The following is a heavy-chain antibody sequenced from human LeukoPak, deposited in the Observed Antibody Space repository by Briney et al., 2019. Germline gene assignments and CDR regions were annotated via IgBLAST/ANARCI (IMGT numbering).Heavy chain of an antibody. CDR2: IGANGGAT. V-gene: IGHV3-23*01. CDR3: GRDPNGDYLGAFDF. J-gene: IGHJ3*01. D-gene: IGHD4-17*01. Sequence: GGSLRLSCAVSGFIFSNYYLVWARQAPGKGLELISGIGANGGATYYADSVKGRFTISRDNSTKTLYLQMNSLRADDTAVYYCGRDPNGDYLGAFDFWGQGTMVSVSS. CDR1: GFIFSNYY.